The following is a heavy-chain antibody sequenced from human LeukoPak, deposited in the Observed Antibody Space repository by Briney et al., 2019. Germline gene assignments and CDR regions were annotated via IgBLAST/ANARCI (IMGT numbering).Heavy chain of an antibody. CDR3: IGSGGWPGY. D-gene: IGHD1-26*01. V-gene: IGHV3-74*01. J-gene: IGHJ4*02. Sequence: PGGALRLSCAASVFTFSSYWMHWVRQAPGKGLVWVSRIASDGSTVYADSVQGRFTISRDNTKDTVYLQMNSLRVEDTAVYYCIGSGGWPGYWGQGTLVTVSS. CDR2: IASDGST. CDR1: VFTFSSYW.